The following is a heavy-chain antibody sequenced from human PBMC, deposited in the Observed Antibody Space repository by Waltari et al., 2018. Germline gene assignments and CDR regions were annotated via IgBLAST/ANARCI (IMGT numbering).Heavy chain of an antibody. CDR2: IRGSVGST. Sequence: EVQLLESGGGLLQPGGSLRLSCAASGFTFSSYAMSWVPQAPGKGLELVSAIRGSVGSTYYADSVKGRFTISRDNAKRSLYLQMNSLRAEDTAVYYCASGSYSYGLGYWGQGTLVTVSS. D-gene: IGHD5-18*01. J-gene: IGHJ4*02. CDR1: GFTFSSYA. CDR3: ASGSYSYGLGY. V-gene: IGHV3-23*01.